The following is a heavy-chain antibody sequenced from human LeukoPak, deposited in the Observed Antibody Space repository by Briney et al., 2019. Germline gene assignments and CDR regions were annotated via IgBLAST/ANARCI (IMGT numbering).Heavy chain of an antibody. V-gene: IGHV3-23*01. CDR3: AKLAAGTFRYYFDY. CDR2: ISGSGGST. J-gene: IGHJ4*02. Sequence: GGSLRLSCAASGFTFSSYAMSWVRQAPGKGLEWVSGISGSGGSTYYADSMKGRFTISRDNSKNTLSLQMSSLRAEDTAVYYCAKLAAGTFRYYFDYWGQGTLVTVSS. D-gene: IGHD6-13*01. CDR1: GFTFSSYA.